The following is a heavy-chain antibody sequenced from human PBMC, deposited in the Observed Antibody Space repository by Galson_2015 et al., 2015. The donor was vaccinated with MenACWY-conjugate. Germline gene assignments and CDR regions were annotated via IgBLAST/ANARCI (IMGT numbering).Heavy chain of an antibody. Sequence: QSGAEVKKPGESLKISCKLSGYSITSHWIGWARQMPGKGLEWMGIIYPGDSDTRYSPSFQGRVTFSVDKSISTAYLQLSSLKASDTAMYYCARSGSGTWYFDLWGRGTLGTVSS. CDR1: GYSITSHW. D-gene: IGHD1-26*01. J-gene: IGHJ2*01. V-gene: IGHV5-51*01. CDR3: ARSGSGTWYFDL. CDR2: IYPGDSDT.